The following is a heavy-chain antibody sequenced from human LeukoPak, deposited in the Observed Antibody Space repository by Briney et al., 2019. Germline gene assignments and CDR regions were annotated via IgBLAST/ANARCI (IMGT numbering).Heavy chain of an antibody. D-gene: IGHD4-17*01. CDR2: ISVHSGNT. CDR3: ASHKDYGGYFHFDS. Sequence: ASVKVSCKASGYTFTSYVISWARQAPGQGLEWMGWISVHSGNTKYAQNFQGKITMTTDTSTSTAYMELRSLRSDDTAVYYCASHKDYGGYFHFDSWGQGTLVTVSS. V-gene: IGHV1-18*01. CDR1: GYTFTSYV. J-gene: IGHJ4*02.